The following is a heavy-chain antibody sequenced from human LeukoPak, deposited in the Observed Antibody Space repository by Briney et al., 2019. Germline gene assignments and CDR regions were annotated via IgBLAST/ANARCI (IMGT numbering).Heavy chain of an antibody. V-gene: IGHV3-53*01. Sequence: GGSLRLSCAASGFTVSSSYMSWVRQAPGKGLEWVSVIYSGGSTYYTDSMKGRFTISRDNSKNTLYLQMNSLRAEDTAVYYCARDSAENYDFWSGYYLALYYYYGMDVWGQGTTVTVSS. J-gene: IGHJ6*02. CDR2: IYSGGST. CDR3: ARDSAENYDFWSGYYLALYYYYGMDV. CDR1: GFTVSSSY. D-gene: IGHD3-3*01.